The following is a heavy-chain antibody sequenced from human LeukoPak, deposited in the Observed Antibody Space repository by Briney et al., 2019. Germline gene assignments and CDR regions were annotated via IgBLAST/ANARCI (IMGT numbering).Heavy chain of an antibody. CDR1: GFTFSSYA. Sequence: GGSLRLSCAASGFTFSSYAMSGVRQAPGKWLEWVSAISGSGGSTYYADSVKGRFTISRDNSKYTLYLQMNSLRAEDTAVYYCANPARTTVTTQPIDYWGQGTLVTVSS. CDR3: ANPARTTVTTQPIDY. D-gene: IGHD4-17*01. V-gene: IGHV3-23*01. CDR2: ISGSGGST. J-gene: IGHJ4*02.